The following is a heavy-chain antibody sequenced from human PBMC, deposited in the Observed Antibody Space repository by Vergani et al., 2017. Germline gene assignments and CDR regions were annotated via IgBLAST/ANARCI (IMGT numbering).Heavy chain of an antibody. CDR3: ARDSNRGTYLDY. CDR1: GFTFSSYW. Sequence: EVQLVESGGGLVQPGGSLRLSCAASGFTFSSYWMSWVRQAPGKGLEWGANIKQDGREKYYVDSVKGRFTISRDNAKNSLYLQMNSLRAEDTAVYYCARDSNRGTYLDYWGQGTLVTVSS. CDR2: IKQDGREK. D-gene: IGHD7-27*01. V-gene: IGHV3-7*01. J-gene: IGHJ4*02.